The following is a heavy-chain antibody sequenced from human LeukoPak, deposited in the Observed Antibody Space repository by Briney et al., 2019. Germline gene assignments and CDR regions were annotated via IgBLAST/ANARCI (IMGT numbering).Heavy chain of an antibody. V-gene: IGHV4-59*09. CDR3: ARGYYGSGSLFDY. D-gene: IGHD3-10*01. J-gene: IGHJ4*02. Sequence: SRVTISVDTSKNQFSLKLSSVTAADTAVYYCARGYYGSGSLFDYWGQGTLVTVSS.